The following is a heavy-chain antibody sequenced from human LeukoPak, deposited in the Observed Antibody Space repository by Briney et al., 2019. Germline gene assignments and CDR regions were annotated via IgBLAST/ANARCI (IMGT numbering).Heavy chain of an antibody. CDR3: AKDSGSYYYYYMDV. J-gene: IGHJ6*03. Sequence: GGSLRPSCAASGFTFDDYAMHWVRQAPGKGLEWVSGISWNSGSIGYADSVKGRFTISRDNAKNSLYLQMNSLRAEDTALYYCAKDSGSYYYYYMDVWGKGTTVTISS. V-gene: IGHV3-9*01. CDR1: GFTFDDYA. CDR2: ISWNSGSI. D-gene: IGHD1-26*01.